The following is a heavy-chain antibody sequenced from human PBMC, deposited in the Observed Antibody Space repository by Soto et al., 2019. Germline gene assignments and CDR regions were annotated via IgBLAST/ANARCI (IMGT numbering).Heavy chain of an antibody. CDR1: GFTFSSYW. D-gene: IGHD3-22*01. V-gene: IGHV3-74*01. J-gene: IGHJ6*02. CDR2: INIDGTST. Sequence: EVQLVESGGGLVQPGGSLRLSCAASGFTFSSYWMHWVRQVSGKGLVWVSRINIDGTSTSYADSVKGRLTISRDNAKNTMYLQMSSLRAEDTAVYYCTRDSLDGYVYYGMDVWGHGTTVTVSS. CDR3: TRDSLDGYVYYGMDV.